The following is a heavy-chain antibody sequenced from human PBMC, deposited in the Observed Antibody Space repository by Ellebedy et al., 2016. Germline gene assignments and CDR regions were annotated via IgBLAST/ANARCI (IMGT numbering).Heavy chain of an antibody. CDR1: GDSVSINSGG. CDR2: TYYGSKWSY. Sequence: SQTLSLTCAISGDSVSINSGGWNWIRQSPERGLEWLGRTYYGSKWSYDYAVSVKSRVAINPDTSKNQFFLQLNSVTPEDTAVCYCARGWLRGSFDIWGQGTTVIVSS. V-gene: IGHV6-1*01. J-gene: IGHJ3*02. CDR3: ARGWLRGSFDI. D-gene: IGHD6-19*01.